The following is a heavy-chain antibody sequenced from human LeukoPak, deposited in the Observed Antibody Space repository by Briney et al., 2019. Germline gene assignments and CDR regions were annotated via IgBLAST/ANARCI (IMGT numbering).Heavy chain of an antibody. CDR1: GGSISGYY. Sequence: SETLSLTCAVYGGSISGYYWSWIRQPPGKGLEWIGYIYYSGSTNYNPSLKSRVTISVDTSKNQFSLKLSSVTAADTAVYYCAREGRWGDYGDWGQGTLVTVSS. CDR2: IYYSGST. CDR3: AREGRWGDYGD. D-gene: IGHD4-17*01. J-gene: IGHJ4*02. V-gene: IGHV4-59*01.